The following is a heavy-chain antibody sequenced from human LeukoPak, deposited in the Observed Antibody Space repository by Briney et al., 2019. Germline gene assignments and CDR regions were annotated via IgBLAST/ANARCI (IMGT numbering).Heavy chain of an antibody. V-gene: IGHV4-34*01. Sequence: SETLSLTCAVYGGSFSGYYWSWIRQPPGKGLEWIGEINHSGSTNYNPSLKSRVTISVDTSKNQFSLKLSSVTAADTAVYYCARSGGALKVSDYWGQGTLVTVSS. D-gene: IGHD2-8*02. CDR3: ARSGGALKVSDY. J-gene: IGHJ4*02. CDR1: GGSFSGYY. CDR2: INHSGST.